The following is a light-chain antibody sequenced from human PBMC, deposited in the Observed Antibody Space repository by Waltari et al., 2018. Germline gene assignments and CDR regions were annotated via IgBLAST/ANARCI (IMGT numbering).Light chain of an antibody. CDR1: QSVSRY. CDR3: QKYVSLPAT. Sequence: SCRASQSVSRYLALYQQKPGQAPRLLIYDASSRATGIPDRFSGSGSGTDFSLTISRLEPDDFAVYYCQKYVSLPATFGQGTKVEIK. J-gene: IGKJ1*01. V-gene: IGKV3-20*01. CDR2: DAS.